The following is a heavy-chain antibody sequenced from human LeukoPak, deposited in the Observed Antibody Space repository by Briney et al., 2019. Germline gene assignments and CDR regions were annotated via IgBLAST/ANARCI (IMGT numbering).Heavy chain of an antibody. J-gene: IGHJ6*03. CDR2: INPNSSGT. CDR3: ARPHTAMVKGYYYYYMDV. V-gene: IGHV1-2*02. D-gene: IGHD5-18*01. CDR1: GYTFTGYY. Sequence: ASVKVSCKASGYTFTGYYMHWVRQAPGQGLEWMGWINPNSSGTNYAQKFQGRVTMTRDTSISTAYMELSRLRSDDTAVYYCARPHTAMVKGYYYYYMDVWGKGTTVTVSS.